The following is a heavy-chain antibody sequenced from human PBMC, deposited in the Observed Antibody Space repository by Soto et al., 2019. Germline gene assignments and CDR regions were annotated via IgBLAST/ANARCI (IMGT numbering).Heavy chain of an antibody. CDR1: GFTFSSYS. CDR2: ISSSSSYI. D-gene: IGHD6-6*01. V-gene: IGHV3-21*01. CDR3: ARIKLGYDAFDI. Sequence: VESGGGLVKPGGSLRLSCAASGFTFSSYSMNWVRQAPGKGLEWVSSISSSSSYIYYADSVKGRFTISRDNAKNSLYLQMNSLRAEDTAVYYCARIKLGYDAFDIWGQGTMVTVSS. J-gene: IGHJ3*02.